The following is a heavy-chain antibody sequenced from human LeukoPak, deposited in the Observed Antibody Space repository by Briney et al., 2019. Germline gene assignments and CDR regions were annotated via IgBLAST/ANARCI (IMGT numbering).Heavy chain of an antibody. CDR2: INGNGGST. CDR1: GFDFDDYG. J-gene: IGHJ4*02. CDR3: ARDQGSADY. Sequence: GGSLRLSCAASGFDFDDYGMTWVRQAPGKGLEWVSGINGNGGSTGYADSVRGRFIISRDNAKKNVHLQMDSLRAEDTAVYYYARDQGSADYWGQGILVTVSS. V-gene: IGHV3-20*04.